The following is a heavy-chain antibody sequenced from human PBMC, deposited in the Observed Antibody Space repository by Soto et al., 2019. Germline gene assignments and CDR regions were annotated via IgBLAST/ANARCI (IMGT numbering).Heavy chain of an antibody. V-gene: IGHV1-69*06. J-gene: IGHJ3*02. D-gene: IGHD7-27*01. CDR2: IIPVIDTA. CDR1: GGTFN. Sequence: SVKVSCKVSGGTFNIRWVRQAPGQGLEWMGGIIPVIDTANYARKFQGRVVISADRATNIVYMEMMSLTLEDTAVYYCARGSGANAFDIWGQGTMVTVSS. CDR3: ARGSGANAFDI.